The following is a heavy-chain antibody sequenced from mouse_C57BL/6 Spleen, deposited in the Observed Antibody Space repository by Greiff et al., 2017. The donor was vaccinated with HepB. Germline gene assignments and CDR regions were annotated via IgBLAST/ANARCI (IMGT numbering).Heavy chain of an antibody. CDR1: GFTFSDYG. CDR2: ISSGSSTI. V-gene: IGHV5-17*01. Sequence: EVKVVESGGGLVKPGGSLKLSCAASGFTFSDYGMHWVRQAPEKGLEWVAYISSGSSTIYYADTVKGRFTISRDNAKNTLFLQMTSLRSEDTAMYYCARTLRRGFDYWGQGTTLTVSS. D-gene: IGHD2-12*01. CDR3: ARTLRRGFDY. J-gene: IGHJ2*01.